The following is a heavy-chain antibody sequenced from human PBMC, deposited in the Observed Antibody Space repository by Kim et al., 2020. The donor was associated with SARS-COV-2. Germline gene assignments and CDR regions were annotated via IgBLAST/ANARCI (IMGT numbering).Heavy chain of an antibody. CDR3: SXXHRXXXTYXXXWY. V-gene: IGHV4-59*01. CDR1: GGSISSYY. Sequence: SETLSLTCTVSGGSISSYYWSWIRQPPGKGLXXIGYXXYSGSTNYNPSLQSRVTXXVDXXXNQXXXKLXSVTXXXTAXXXCSXXHRXXXTYXXXWY. CDR2: XXYSGST. J-gene: IGHJ2*01. D-gene: IGHD2-21*01.